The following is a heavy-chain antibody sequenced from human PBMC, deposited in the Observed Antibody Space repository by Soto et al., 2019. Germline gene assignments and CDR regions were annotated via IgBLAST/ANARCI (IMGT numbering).Heavy chain of an antibody. CDR3: TKDGDSADYGY. CDR1: GDTFGRNA. V-gene: IGHV1-69*06. J-gene: IGHJ4*02. Sequence: SVKVSCKASGDTFGRNAIHWVRQAPGQGLEWMGGIIPMFPTTNYAQKFKGRLTIYADKSTDTAYMEMTSLRSEDTAVYYCTKDGDSADYGYWGQGTLVTVSS. CDR2: IIPMFPTT. D-gene: IGHD2-21*01.